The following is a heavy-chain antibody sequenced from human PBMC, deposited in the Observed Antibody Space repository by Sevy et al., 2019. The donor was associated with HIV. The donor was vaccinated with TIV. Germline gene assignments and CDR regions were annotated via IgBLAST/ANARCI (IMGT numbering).Heavy chain of an antibody. CDR1: GITFSSYA. Sequence: GGSLRLSCAASGITFSSYAMNWVRQAPGKGLEWVSTIYGTAGVTYYADSVKGRFTISRDNSKNTLFLQMNSLRAEDTAIYYWAGGRYDSSGSFDAFDIWGQGTMVTVSS. D-gene: IGHD3-22*01. CDR3: AGGRYDSSGSFDAFDI. V-gene: IGHV3-23*01. J-gene: IGHJ3*02. CDR2: IYGTAGVT.